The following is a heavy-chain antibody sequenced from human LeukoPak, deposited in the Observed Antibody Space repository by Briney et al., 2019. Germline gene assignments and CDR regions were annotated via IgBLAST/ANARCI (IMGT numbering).Heavy chain of an antibody. Sequence: GGSLRLSCAAPGFTFSSYWMHWVRQTPGKGLVWVSRINSDGSSTTYADSVKGRFTISRDNAKNTLYLQMNSLRAEDTAVYYCARGGLYGDYWGQGTLVTVSS. CDR2: INSDGSST. D-gene: IGHD4-17*01. V-gene: IGHV3-74*01. CDR3: ARGGLYGDY. J-gene: IGHJ4*02. CDR1: GFTFSSYW.